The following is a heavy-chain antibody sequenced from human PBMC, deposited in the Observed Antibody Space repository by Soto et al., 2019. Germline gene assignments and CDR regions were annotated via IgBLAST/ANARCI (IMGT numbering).Heavy chain of an antibody. CDR2: TYYRSKWYY. CDR1: GDSVSSNSAA. Sequence: SQTLSLTCAISGDSVSSNSAAWNWIRQSPSRGLEWLGRTYYRSKWYYEYAVSVRGRITINPDASKNQYSLQPDSVTPEDTAVYFCARGEQYSGRIFDYWGQGTLVTVSS. V-gene: IGHV6-1*01. D-gene: IGHD1-26*01. CDR3: ARGEQYSGRIFDY. J-gene: IGHJ4*01.